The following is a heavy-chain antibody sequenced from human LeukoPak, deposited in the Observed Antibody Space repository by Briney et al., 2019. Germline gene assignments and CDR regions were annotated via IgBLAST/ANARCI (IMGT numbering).Heavy chain of an antibody. CDR1: GFTFSSYW. CDR2: INSDGSST. Sequence: GGSLRLSCAASGFTFSSYWMHWVRQAPGRGLVWVSRINSDGSSTSYADSVKGRFTISRDNSKNTLYLQMNSLRAEDTAVYYCAKAQVPKDGYNSRFVDYFDYWGQGTLVTVSS. CDR3: AKAQVPKDGYNSRFVDYFDY. V-gene: IGHV3-74*01. D-gene: IGHD5-24*01. J-gene: IGHJ4*02.